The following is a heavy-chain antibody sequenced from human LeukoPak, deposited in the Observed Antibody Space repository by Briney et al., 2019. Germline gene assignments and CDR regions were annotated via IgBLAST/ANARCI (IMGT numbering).Heavy chain of an antibody. CDR1: GFTFSSYA. V-gene: IGHV3-23*01. J-gene: IGHJ3*02. CDR2: ISGSGGST. Sequence: PGGSLRLSCAASGFTFSSYAMSWVRQAPGKGLEWVSAISGSGGSTYYADSVKGRFTISRDNSKNTLYLQMNSLRAEDTAVYYCAKVGYGVGIFGVKRAFDIWGQGTMVTVSS. D-gene: IGHD3-3*01. CDR3: AKVGYGVGIFGVKRAFDI.